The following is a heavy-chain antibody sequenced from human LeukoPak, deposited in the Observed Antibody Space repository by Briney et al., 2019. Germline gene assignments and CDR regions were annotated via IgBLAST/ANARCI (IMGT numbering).Heavy chain of an antibody. J-gene: IGHJ4*02. V-gene: IGHV4-4*07. CDR2: IYTSGST. Sequence: PSETLSLTCTVSGGSISSYYWSWIRQPAGKGLEWIGRIYTSGSTNYNPSLKSRVTISVDTSKNQFSLKLSSVTAADTAVYYCARGTPRAQLYYGSGSYTLDYWGQGTLVTVSS. CDR3: ARGTPRAQLYYGSGSYTLDY. CDR1: GGSISSYY. D-gene: IGHD3-10*01.